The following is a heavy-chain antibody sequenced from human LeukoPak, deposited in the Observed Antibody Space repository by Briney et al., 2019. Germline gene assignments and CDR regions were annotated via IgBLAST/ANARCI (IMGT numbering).Heavy chain of an antibody. CDR1: GGSISTYY. Sequence: SETLSLTCTVSGGSISTYYWNWIRQPPGKGLEWIGFIYYSGSTNYNPSLKSRVTISVDTSKNQFSLKLSSVTAADTAVYYCARGTAMGYFDYWGQGTLVTVSS. J-gene: IGHJ4*02. CDR2: IYYSGST. V-gene: IGHV4-59*01. D-gene: IGHD5-18*01. CDR3: ARGTAMGYFDY.